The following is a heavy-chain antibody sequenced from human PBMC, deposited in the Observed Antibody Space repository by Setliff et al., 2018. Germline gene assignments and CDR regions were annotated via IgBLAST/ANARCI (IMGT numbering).Heavy chain of an antibody. CDR1: GFTFSSYG. CDR2: IYQDGGNK. CDR3: VKASSDLSMAYFDL. D-gene: IGHD3-16*02. V-gene: IGHV3-33*03. J-gene: IGHJ4*02. Sequence: GGSLRLSCAASGFTFSSYGMHWVRQAPGKGLEWVAVIYQDGGNKYYADSVKGRFTISRDNSKNTLYLQMSSLGSEDTAVYYCVKASSDLSMAYFDLWGQGTLVTVSS.